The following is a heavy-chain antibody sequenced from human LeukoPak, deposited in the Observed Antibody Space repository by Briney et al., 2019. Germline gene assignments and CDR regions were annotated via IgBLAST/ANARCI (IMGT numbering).Heavy chain of an antibody. Sequence: GGSLRLSCVASGFSFKTYEMNWVRKAPGKGLEWISYISVGGSDEDYADSVKGRFSISRDNAKNSVFLQMNSLRVEDTAVYYCARDVGFNNGWPAWGQGTLVTVSS. J-gene: IGHJ5*02. V-gene: IGHV3-48*03. D-gene: IGHD6-19*01. CDR1: GFSFKTYE. CDR3: ARDVGFNNGWPA. CDR2: ISVGGSDE.